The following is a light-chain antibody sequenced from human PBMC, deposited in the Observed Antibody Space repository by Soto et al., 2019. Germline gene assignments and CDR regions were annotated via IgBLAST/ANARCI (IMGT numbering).Light chain of an antibody. CDR2: STS. CDR3: QQYNNWPPIT. CDR1: QSVGSN. V-gene: IGKV3D-15*01. J-gene: IGKJ4*01. Sequence: EIVMTQSPATLSVSPGERATLSCRASQSVGSNLAWYQQIPGHAPRLLIYSTSVRATGIPARFSGSGSGTEFTLTISGLQSEDFAVYYCQQYNNWPPITFGGGTKVEIK.